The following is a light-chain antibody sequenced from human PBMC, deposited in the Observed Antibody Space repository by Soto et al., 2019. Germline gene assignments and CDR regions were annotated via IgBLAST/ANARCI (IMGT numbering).Light chain of an antibody. Sequence: QSALTQPPSASGSPGQSVTISCTGTSSDVGGYNFVSWYQQHPGKAPKLMIYEVSKRPSGVPDRFSGSKSDNTASLTVSGIQAEDEADYYCSSYAGSNNRYVFGTGTKVTVL. CDR1: SSDVGGYNF. CDR3: SSYAGSNNRYV. V-gene: IGLV2-8*01. CDR2: EVS. J-gene: IGLJ1*01.